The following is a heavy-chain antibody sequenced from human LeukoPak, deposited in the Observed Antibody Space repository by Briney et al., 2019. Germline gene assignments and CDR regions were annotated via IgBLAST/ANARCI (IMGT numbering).Heavy chain of an antibody. V-gene: IGHV3-74*01. D-gene: IGHD6-19*01. CDR3: ARGQAQQWLVSPWNYYYMDV. CDR1: GFTFSYYW. CDR2: LNSDGSST. J-gene: IGHJ6*03. Sequence: GGSLRLSCAASGFTFSYYWMHWVRQAPGKGLVWVSRLNSDGSSTTYADSVKGRFTISRDNAKNTLYLQMNSLRAEDTAVYYCARGQAQQWLVSPWNYYYMDVWGKGTTVTIS.